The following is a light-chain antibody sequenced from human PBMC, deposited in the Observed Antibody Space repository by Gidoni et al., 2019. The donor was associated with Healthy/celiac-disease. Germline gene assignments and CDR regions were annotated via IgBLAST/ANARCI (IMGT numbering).Light chain of an antibody. CDR3: QQYGNSPLT. CDR2: GAS. J-gene: IGKJ1*01. CDR1: QSVSSSF. Sequence: EIVLTQSPGTLSLSPGERATLSCRTSQSVSSSFLAWYQQKPGQAPRLLIYGASSRATGIPDRFSGSGSGTDCTLTISRLEPEDFAVYYCQQYGNSPLTFGQXTKVEIK. V-gene: IGKV3-20*01.